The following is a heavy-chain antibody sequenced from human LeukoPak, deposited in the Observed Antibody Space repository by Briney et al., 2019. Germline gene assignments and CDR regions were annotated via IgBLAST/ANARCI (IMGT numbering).Heavy chain of an antibody. Sequence: SETLSLTCTVSGGSNSPYFWSWIRQPPGKGLEWIGYISYTGSTNYNPSLKSRVAISVDTSKNQFSLQLSSVTAADTAVYYCARDDYRGVTNFDPWGQGTLVTVSS. D-gene: IGHD3-10*01. V-gene: IGHV4-59*01. J-gene: IGHJ5*02. CDR3: ARDDYRGVTNFDP. CDR2: ISYTGST. CDR1: GGSNSPYF.